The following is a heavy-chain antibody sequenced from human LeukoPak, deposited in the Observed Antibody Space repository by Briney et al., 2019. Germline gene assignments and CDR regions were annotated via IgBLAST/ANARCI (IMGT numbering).Heavy chain of an antibody. Sequence: PSETLSLTCTVSGGSISYYYWSWIRQHPGKGLEWIGYIYYSGSTYYNPSLKSRVTISVDTSKNQFSLKLSSVTAADTAVYYCVRVVIGMSVYFDYWGQGTLVTVSS. J-gene: IGHJ4*02. CDR3: VRVVIGMSVYFDY. V-gene: IGHV4-59*06. D-gene: IGHD3-3*01. CDR1: GGSISYYY. CDR2: IYYSGST.